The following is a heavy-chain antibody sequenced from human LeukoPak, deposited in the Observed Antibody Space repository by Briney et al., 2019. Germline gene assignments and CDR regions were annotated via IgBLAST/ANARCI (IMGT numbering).Heavy chain of an antibody. Sequence: GGSLRLSCAASGFTFSNAWMSWVRQAPGKGLEWVCRIKSKTAGGTTDYAAHVKGRFTISRDDSKNTLYLQMNSLKTEDTAVYYCTTESTKDAFDIWGQGTMVTVSS. V-gene: IGHV3-15*01. CDR2: IKSKTAGGTT. CDR3: TTESTKDAFDI. CDR1: GFTFSNAW. J-gene: IGHJ3*02.